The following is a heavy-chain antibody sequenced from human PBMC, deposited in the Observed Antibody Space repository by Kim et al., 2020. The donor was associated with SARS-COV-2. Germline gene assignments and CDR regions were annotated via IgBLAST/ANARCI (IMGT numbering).Heavy chain of an antibody. J-gene: IGHJ5*02. CDR1: GFTFSNYA. D-gene: IGHD3-22*01. V-gene: IGHV3-23*01. Sequence: GGSLRLSCAASGFTFSNYAMNWVRQAPGKGLEWVSVLSGSGGSTDYADSVKGRFTISRDNSKNTLYLQMNSLRAEDTAVYYCAKGGLRLGSIGQNWFAPWGQGPLVTVSS. CDR2: LSGSGGST. CDR3: AKGGLRLGSIGQNWFAP.